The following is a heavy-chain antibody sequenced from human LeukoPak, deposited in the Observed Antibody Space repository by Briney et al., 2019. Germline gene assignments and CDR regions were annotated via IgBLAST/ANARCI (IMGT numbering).Heavy chain of an antibody. Sequence: GGSLRLSCAASGFTFSSYGMHWVRQAPGKGLEWVAVISYDGSNKYYADSVRGRFTISRDNSKNTLYLQMNSLRAEDTAVYYCASHSSGWYVYYYGLDVWGQGTTVTVSS. CDR3: ASHSSGWYVYYYGLDV. V-gene: IGHV3-30*03. J-gene: IGHJ6*02. D-gene: IGHD6-19*01. CDR1: GFTFSSYG. CDR2: ISYDGSNK.